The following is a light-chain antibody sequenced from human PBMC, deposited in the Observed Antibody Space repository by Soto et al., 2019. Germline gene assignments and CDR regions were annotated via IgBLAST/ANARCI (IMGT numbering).Light chain of an antibody. J-gene: IGKJ2*01. CDR1: QSVSSSY. Sequence: EIVLTQSPGTLSLSPGERATLSCRASQSVSSSYLAWYQQKPGQAPRLLIYGASSRATGIPDRFSGSGSGTDFTLTISSLEPEDFAVYYCQQYGSSPPWYTFGQGTKLEIK. CDR3: QQYGSSPPWYT. V-gene: IGKV3-20*01. CDR2: GAS.